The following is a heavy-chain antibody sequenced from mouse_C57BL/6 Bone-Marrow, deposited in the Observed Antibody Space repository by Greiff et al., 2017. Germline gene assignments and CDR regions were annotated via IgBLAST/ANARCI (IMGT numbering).Heavy chain of an antibody. CDR1: GYTFTSYW. V-gene: IGHV1-64*01. Sequence: QVQLQQPGAELVKPGASVKLSCKASGYTFTSYWMHWVKQRPGQGLEWIGMIHPNSGSTNYNKKFKSKDTLTVDKSSSPAYMQLSSLTYEDSAVCYCASSNRVPAWFATWGQGTLVTVSA. J-gene: IGHJ3*01. CDR2: IHPNSGST. CDR3: ASSNRVPAWFAT.